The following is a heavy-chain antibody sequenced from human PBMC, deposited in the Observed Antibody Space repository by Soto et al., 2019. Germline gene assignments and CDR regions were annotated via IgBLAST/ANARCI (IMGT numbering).Heavy chain of an antibody. Sequence: QVQLVQSGAEVKKPGSSVKVSCKASGGTFNNYGMGWVRQAPGQGLEWMGGIIPMIGRTNYAQKFQGRVTLTADASRSTAYMELRSLRSEDTAVYYCSSWYYDVLTGYSYDDWGQGTLVTVSS. V-gene: IGHV1-69*01. CDR3: SSWYYDVLTGYSYDD. CDR1: GGTFNNYG. CDR2: IIPMIGRT. J-gene: IGHJ4*02. D-gene: IGHD3-9*01.